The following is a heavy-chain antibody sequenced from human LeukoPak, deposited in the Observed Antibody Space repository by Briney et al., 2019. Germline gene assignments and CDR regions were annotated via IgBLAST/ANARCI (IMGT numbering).Heavy chain of an antibody. Sequence: PSETLSLTCTVSGGSISSYYWSWIRQPAGKGLEWIGRIYTCGSTNYNPSLKSRVTMSVDTSKNQFSLKLSSVTAADTAVYYCARGDSSGWDGAFYYYYMDVWGKGTTVTISS. CDR2: IYTCGST. V-gene: IGHV4-4*07. J-gene: IGHJ6*03. D-gene: IGHD6-19*01. CDR3: ARGDSSGWDGAFYYYYMDV. CDR1: GGSISSYY.